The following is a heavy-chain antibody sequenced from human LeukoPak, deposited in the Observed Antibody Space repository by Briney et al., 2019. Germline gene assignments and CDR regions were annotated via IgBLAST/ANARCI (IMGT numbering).Heavy chain of an antibody. V-gene: IGHV3-23*01. CDR2: ISGSGGST. Sequence: GGSLRLSCAASGFTFSSYAMSWVRQAPGKGLEWVSAISGSGGSTYYADSVKGRFTISRDNSKNTLYLQMNSLRAEDSAVYYCAKWTRTTLFRGDRARFDSWGQGTLVTVSS. CDR3: AKWTRTTLFRGDRARFDS. CDR1: GFTFSSYA. D-gene: IGHD3-10*01. J-gene: IGHJ4*02.